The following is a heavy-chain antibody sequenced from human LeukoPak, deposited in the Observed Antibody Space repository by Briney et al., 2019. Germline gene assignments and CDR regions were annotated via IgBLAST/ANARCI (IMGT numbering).Heavy chain of an antibody. CDR3: ARAPGGWLMYGPPYFDY. J-gene: IGHJ4*02. V-gene: IGHV3-7*01. D-gene: IGHD6-19*01. CDR1: GFTFSSYW. Sequence: GGSLRLSCAASGFTFSSYWMNWVRQAPGKGLEWVANIKQDGSEKYYVDSVQGRFTISRDNAKSSLYLQMNSLRGEDTAVYYCARAPGGWLMYGPPYFDYWGQGTLVTVSS. CDR2: IKQDGSEK.